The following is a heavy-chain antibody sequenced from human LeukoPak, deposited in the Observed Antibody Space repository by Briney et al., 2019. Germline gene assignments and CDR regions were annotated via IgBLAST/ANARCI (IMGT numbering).Heavy chain of an antibody. D-gene: IGHD6-19*01. V-gene: IGHV1-2*02. CDR2: INPNSGGT. J-gene: IGHJ6*02. CDR1: GYTFTDYC. CDR3: ARKDIAVAGLHYYGMDV. Sequence: GASVKVSCKASGYTFTDYCIHWVRQAPGQGLEWMGWINPNSGGTNYAQKFRGRVTMTRDTSISTAYMGLSRLRSDDTAVYFCARKDIAVAGLHYYGMDVWGQGTTVSASS.